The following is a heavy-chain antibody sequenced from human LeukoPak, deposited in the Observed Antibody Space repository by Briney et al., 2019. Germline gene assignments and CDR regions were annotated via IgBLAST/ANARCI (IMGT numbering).Heavy chain of an antibody. Sequence: GGSLRLPCAASGLTFSSYWMSWVRQAPGKGLEWVANIKQDGSEKYYVDSVKGRFTISRDNAKNSLYLQMNSLRAEDTAVYYCARAPPYYYDSSGYYGYFDYWGQGTLVTVSS. CDR1: GLTFSSYW. D-gene: IGHD3-22*01. CDR2: IKQDGSEK. J-gene: IGHJ4*02. CDR3: ARAPPYYYDSSGYYGYFDY. V-gene: IGHV3-7*01.